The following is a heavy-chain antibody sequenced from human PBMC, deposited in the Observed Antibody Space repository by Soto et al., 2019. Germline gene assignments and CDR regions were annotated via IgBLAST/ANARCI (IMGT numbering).Heavy chain of an antibody. D-gene: IGHD5-18*01. Sequence: ASVKVSCKASGGTFSSYAISWVRQAPGQGLEWMGGIIPIFGTANYAQKFQGRVTITADESTSTAYMELSSLRSEDTAVYYCALQTPDQYSYGVNWFDPWGQGTLVTVSS. CDR2: IIPIFGTA. J-gene: IGHJ5*02. CDR3: ALQTPDQYSYGVNWFDP. V-gene: IGHV1-69*13. CDR1: GGTFSSYA.